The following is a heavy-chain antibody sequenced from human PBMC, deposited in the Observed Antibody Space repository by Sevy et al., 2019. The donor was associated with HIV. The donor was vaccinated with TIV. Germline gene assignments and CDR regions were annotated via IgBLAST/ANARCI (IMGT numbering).Heavy chain of an antibody. CDR2: IKQDAGQE. CDR1: GFTFSKYW. D-gene: IGHD1-7*01. Sequence: GGSLRLSCAASGFTFSKYWMGWVRQAPGKGLEWVANIKQDAGQEYYVDSVKGRFTISRDKAKNSLYLQMNSLRAEDTAVYFCARDDGNYYFHCWGQGTLVTVSS. V-gene: IGHV3-7*01. J-gene: IGHJ4*02. CDR3: ARDDGNYYFHC.